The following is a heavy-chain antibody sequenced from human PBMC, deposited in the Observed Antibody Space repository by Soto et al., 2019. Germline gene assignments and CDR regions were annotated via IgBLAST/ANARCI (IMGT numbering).Heavy chain of an antibody. Sequence: GESLKISCKGSGYSFTSYWIGWVRQMPGKGLEGRGIIYPGGSDTRYSPSFQGQVTISADKSISTAYLQWSSLKASDTAMYYCARRRRPDIVVVVAATPEYDDAFDIWGQGTMVTVSS. CDR3: ARRRRPDIVVVVAATPEYDDAFDI. D-gene: IGHD2-15*01. CDR1: GYSFTSYW. V-gene: IGHV5-51*01. J-gene: IGHJ3*02. CDR2: IYPGGSDT.